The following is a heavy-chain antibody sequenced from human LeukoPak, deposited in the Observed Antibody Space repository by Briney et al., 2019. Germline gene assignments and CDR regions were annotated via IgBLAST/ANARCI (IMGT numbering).Heavy chain of an antibody. CDR2: ISYDGSNE. D-gene: IGHD3-16*01. V-gene: IGHV3-30*03. J-gene: IGHJ6*03. CDR3: AIPPVMWGYYYYMDV. CDR1: GFTFSSYG. Sequence: GGSLRLSCAASGFTFSSYGMHWVRQAPGKGLEWVALISYDGSNEYYSDSVKGRFTISRDNSKNTLYLQMNSLRAEDTAVYYCAIPPVMWGYYYYMDVWGKGTTVTDSS.